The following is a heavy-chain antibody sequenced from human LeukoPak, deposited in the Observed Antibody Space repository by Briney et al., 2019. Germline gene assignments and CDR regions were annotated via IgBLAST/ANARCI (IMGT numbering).Heavy chain of an antibody. D-gene: IGHD3-22*01. CDR3: ASLFYYDSSGYSAFDI. Sequence: SETLSLTCRVSGYSIRSGYYWGWIRQPPGKGLEWIGSIHQSGTTYSNPSLKSRVTMSVDTSWNQFSLKLSSVTAADTAVYYCASLFYYDSSGYSAFDIWGQGTMVTVSS. CDR2: IHQSGTT. CDR1: GYSIRSGYY. V-gene: IGHV4-38-2*02. J-gene: IGHJ3*02.